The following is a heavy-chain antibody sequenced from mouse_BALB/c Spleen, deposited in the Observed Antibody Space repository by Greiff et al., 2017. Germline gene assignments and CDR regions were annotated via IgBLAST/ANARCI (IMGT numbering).Heavy chain of an antibody. V-gene: IGHV3-6*01. CDR2: ISYDGSN. CDR1: GYSITSGYY. CDR3: ASYYYGSRGDAMDY. Sequence: EVQLVASGPGLVKPSQSLSLTCSVTGYSITSGYYWNWIRQFPGNKLEWMGYISYDGSNNYNPSLKNRISITRDTSKNQFFLKLNSVTTEDTAMYYCASYYYGSRGDAMDYWGQGTSVTVSS. D-gene: IGHD1-1*01. J-gene: IGHJ4*01.